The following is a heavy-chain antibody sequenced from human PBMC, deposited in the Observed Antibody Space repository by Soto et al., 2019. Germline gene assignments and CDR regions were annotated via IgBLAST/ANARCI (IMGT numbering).Heavy chain of an antibody. D-gene: IGHD3-22*01. CDR2: FDPEQGEA. J-gene: IGHJ4*02. Sequence: QVQLAQSGAEMKKPGASVRVSCRVSGKTLTELAMHWVRQAPGKGLEWMGGFDPEQGEAIYSKTFQGRVTVTEDTSTDSAYLDLSDLRSEDTAVYYCATDGYYDNSGYPDYWGQGTLVIVSA. CDR3: ATDGYYDNSGYPDY. CDR1: GKTLTELA. V-gene: IGHV1-24*01.